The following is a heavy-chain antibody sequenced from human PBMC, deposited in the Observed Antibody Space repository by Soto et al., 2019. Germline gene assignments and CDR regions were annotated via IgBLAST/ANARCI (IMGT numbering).Heavy chain of an antibody. CDR3: ERIRITMVRGVTDACDI. CDR2: IYHSGST. V-gene: IGHV4-4*02. CDR1: SGSISSSSW. Sequence: SETLSLTCAVSSGSISSSSWWSWVRQPPGKGLEWIGEIYHSGSTNYNPSLKSRVTISVDKSKNQFSLKLSSVTAADTAVYYCERIRITMVRGVTDACDIWGQGTMVTDSS. J-gene: IGHJ3*02. D-gene: IGHD3-10*01.